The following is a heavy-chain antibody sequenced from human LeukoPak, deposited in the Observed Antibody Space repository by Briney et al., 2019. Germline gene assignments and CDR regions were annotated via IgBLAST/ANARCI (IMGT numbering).Heavy chain of an antibody. CDR1: GFTFSSYW. J-gene: IGHJ4*02. CDR2: IKQDGSEE. V-gene: IGHV3-7*01. Sequence: GGSLRLSCAASGFTFSSYWMSWVCQAPGKGLEWVANIKQDGSEEYYVDSVKGRFTISRDNAKNSLYLQMNSLRAEDTAVYYCARGQNYDFWSGYFPFDYWGQGTLVTVSS. D-gene: IGHD3-3*01. CDR3: ARGQNYDFWSGYFPFDY.